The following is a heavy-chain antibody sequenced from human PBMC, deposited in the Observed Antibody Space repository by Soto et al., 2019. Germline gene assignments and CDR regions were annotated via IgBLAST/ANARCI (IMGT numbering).Heavy chain of an antibody. D-gene: IGHD6-19*01. Sequence: EVQLVESGGDLVQPGGSVRLSCAASAFTFSDYYMHWVRQGPGKGPVWVSAISGDGGRTYYAGSVRGRFTISRDNAKSTVYLQMNSLRADDTAVYYCVRDFMTMAGIQWGQGTLVSVSS. V-gene: IGHV3-74*01. CDR3: VRDFMTMAGIQ. CDR1: AFTFSDYY. CDR2: ISGDGGRT. J-gene: IGHJ4*02.